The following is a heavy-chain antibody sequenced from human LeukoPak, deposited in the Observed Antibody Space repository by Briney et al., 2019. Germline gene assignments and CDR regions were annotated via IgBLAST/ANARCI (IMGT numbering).Heavy chain of an antibody. D-gene: IGHD3-3*01. Sequence: PGGSLRLSCGASGFTFSHYSMHWVRQAPGRGLEWVSYIGSGGATVYYADSVKGRFIISRDDAKNSLYLQMNTLRDDDTAVHYCVRDFWSGYSDWFDSWGQGTLVTVSS. V-gene: IGHV3-48*02. CDR3: VRDFWSGYSDWFDS. CDR2: IGSGGATV. J-gene: IGHJ5*01. CDR1: GFTFSHYS.